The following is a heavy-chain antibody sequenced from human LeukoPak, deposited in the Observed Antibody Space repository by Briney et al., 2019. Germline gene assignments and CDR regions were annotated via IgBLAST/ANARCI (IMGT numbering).Heavy chain of an antibody. Sequence: SETLSLTCTVSGGSISSGSYYWSWIRQPAGKGLEWIGRIYTSGSTNYNPSLKSRVTISVDTSKNQFSLKLSSVTAADTAVYYCAREGSRGSYGYWGQGTLVTVSS. V-gene: IGHV4-61*02. J-gene: IGHJ4*02. D-gene: IGHD1-26*01. CDR2: IYTSGST. CDR3: AREGSRGSYGY. CDR1: GGSISSGSYY.